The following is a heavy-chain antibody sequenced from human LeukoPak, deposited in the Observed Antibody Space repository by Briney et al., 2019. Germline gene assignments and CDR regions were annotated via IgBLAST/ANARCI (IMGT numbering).Heavy chain of an antibody. Sequence: GGSLRLSCAASGFTFSNYAMSWVRQAPGEGLEWVSAISGSDGSTYYADSVKGRFTISRDNSKNTLYLQMNSLRAEDTAVYYSAKDLFRGRSYPIARNYYYYMDVWGKGTTVTVSS. J-gene: IGHJ6*03. CDR3: AKDLFRGRSYPIARNYYYYMDV. D-gene: IGHD2-21*01. CDR2: ISGSDGST. V-gene: IGHV3-23*01. CDR1: GFTFSNYA.